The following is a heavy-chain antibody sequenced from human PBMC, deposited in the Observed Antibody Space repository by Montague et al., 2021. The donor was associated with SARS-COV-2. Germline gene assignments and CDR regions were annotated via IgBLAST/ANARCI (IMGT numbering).Heavy chain of an antibody. CDR1: GFTFSSYA. V-gene: IGHV3-23*03. CDR2: IYSGGSST. J-gene: IGHJ5*02. D-gene: IGHD4-17*01. Sequence: SLRLSCAASGFTFSSYAMSWVRQAPGKGLEWVSVIYSGGSSTHYADSVKGRFTISRDNSKNTLYLQMNSLRAEDTDVYYCATTTGLGSWGQGTLVTVSS. CDR3: ATTTGLGS.